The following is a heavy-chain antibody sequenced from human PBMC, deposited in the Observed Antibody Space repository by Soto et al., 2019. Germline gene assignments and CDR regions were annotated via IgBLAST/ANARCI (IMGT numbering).Heavy chain of an antibody. D-gene: IGHD6-13*01. CDR3: ARDKSGRQHTFNWLDP. Sequence: QVQLVQSGAEVKKPGASVKVSCKASGYTFTSYGINWVRQAPGQGLEWMGWISAYNGNTNYVQKLQGRVTMTTDTSTTTADMELRSLGSDDTAVYYCARDKSGRQHTFNWLDPWGQGTLVTVSS. J-gene: IGHJ5*02. CDR2: ISAYNGNT. V-gene: IGHV1-18*01. CDR1: GYTFTSYG.